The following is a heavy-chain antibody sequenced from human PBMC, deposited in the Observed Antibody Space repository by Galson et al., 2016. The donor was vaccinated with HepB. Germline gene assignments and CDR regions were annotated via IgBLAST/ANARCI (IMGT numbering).Heavy chain of an antibody. CDR3: ARAAYCSSSSLSDAFDV. Sequence: SVKVSCKASGYTFSNYAVHWVRQAPGQTFEWMGWINAGNGNTKYSQKFQDRVTLTRDTSATALYMQQSSLRSEDTAVYYCARAAYCSSSSLSDAFDVWGQGTMVTVSA. CDR2: INAGNGNT. CDR1: GYTFSNYA. J-gene: IGHJ3*01. D-gene: IGHD2-2*01. V-gene: IGHV1-3*01.